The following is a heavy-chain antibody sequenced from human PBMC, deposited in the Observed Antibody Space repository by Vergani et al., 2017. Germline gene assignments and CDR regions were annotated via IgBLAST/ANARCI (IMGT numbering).Heavy chain of an antibody. CDR3: TSDPKAPYDYGSGTYYFYYGMDV. CDR1: GGTFSSST. J-gene: IGHJ6*02. D-gene: IGHD3-10*01. CDR2: IIPILGIA. Sequence: QVQLVQSGAEVKKPGSSVKVSCKASGGTFSSSTIRWVRQAPGQGLEWMGRIIPILGIANYAQKFQGRVTITADKSTSTAYMELSSLRSEDTAVYYCTSDPKAPYDYGSGTYYFYYGMDVWGQGTTVTVSS. V-gene: IGHV1-69*02.